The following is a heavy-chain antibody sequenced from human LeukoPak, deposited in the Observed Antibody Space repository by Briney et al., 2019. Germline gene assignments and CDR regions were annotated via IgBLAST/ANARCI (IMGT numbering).Heavy chain of an antibody. Sequence: SETLSLTCTVSGDSISSGSYYWTWIRQPAGKGLEWIGRIYTSGSTINNPSLKNTNYNPSLKSRLTMSVDRYKNQFSLKMTSVTAADTAMYYCARDTALWTFDIWGQGTMVTVSS. CDR1: GDSISSGSYY. J-gene: IGHJ3*02. D-gene: IGHD2-21*02. CDR3: ARDTALWTFDI. CDR2: IYTSGSTINNPSLKNT. V-gene: IGHV4-61*02.